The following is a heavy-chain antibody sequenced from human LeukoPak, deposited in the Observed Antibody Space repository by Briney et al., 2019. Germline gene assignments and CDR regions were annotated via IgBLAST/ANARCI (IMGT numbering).Heavy chain of an antibody. CDR3: ARQTAYCRGGSCYPNWFDP. V-gene: IGHV4-39*01. D-gene: IGHD2-15*01. CDR1: GGSISSSSYF. Sequence: PSETLSLTCTVSGGSISSSSYFWGWIRQPPGKGLEWIGTIYYSGNTYYNPSLKSRVTISVDTSNNQFSLKLNSVTAADTAVYYCARQTAYCRGGSCYPNWFDPWGQGTLVTVPS. CDR2: IYYSGNT. J-gene: IGHJ5*02.